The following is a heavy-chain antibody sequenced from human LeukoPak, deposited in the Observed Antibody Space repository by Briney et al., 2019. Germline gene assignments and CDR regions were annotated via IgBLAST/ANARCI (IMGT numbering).Heavy chain of an antibody. CDR1: GFPFSPYE. D-gene: IGHD3-16*01. CDR3: WGGKIYLRGDGFYWGTPFDY. V-gene: IGHV3-48*03. J-gene: IGHJ4*02. Sequence: PGRSLKLSCVASGFPFSPYEMNWIRQAPGKGLEWISSISGNGNDIYYADSVKGRFTISRDNAKNSLYLQMSSLGAADTAVYYWWGGKIYLRGDGFYWGTPFDYWGQGTLVTVSA. CDR2: ISGNGNDI.